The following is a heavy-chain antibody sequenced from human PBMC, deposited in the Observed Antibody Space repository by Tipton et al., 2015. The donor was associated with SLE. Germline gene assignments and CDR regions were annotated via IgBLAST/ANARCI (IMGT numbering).Heavy chain of an antibody. D-gene: IGHD2-15*01. V-gene: IGHV4-59*11. Sequence: LRLSCTVSGGSISSHYWSWIRQPPGKGLEWIGYIYYSGSTNYNPSLQSRVTISVDTSKNQFSLKLSSVTAADTAVYYCARGAARLPHPYYYGMDVWGQGTTVTVSS. CDR3: ARGAARLPHPYYYGMDV. CDR2: IYYSGST. CDR1: GGSISSHY. J-gene: IGHJ6*02.